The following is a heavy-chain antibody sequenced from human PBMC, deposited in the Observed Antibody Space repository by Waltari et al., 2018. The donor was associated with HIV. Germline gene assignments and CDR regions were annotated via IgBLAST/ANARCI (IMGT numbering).Heavy chain of an antibody. CDR1: GFAFGDPY. Sequence: EVQLVESGGGLVRPGGSLSLSCAASGFAFGDPYLDWVRQAPGKGLEWVGRSRNKANSYTTEYAVSVKGRFTISRDASKNSLFLQMNSPRADDTAIYYCTRDSSGYAGFDSWGQGALVTVSS. V-gene: IGHV3-72*01. J-gene: IGHJ4*02. CDR2: SRNKANSYTT. D-gene: IGHD5-12*01. CDR3: TRDSSGYAGFDS.